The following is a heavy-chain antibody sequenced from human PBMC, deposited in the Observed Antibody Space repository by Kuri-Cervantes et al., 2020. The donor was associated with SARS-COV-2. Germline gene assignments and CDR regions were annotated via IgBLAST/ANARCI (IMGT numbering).Heavy chain of an antibody. CDR2: FSGSGSYI. Sequence: GGSLRLSCAASGFTFSSYSMNWVRQAPGKGLEWVSSFSGSGSYIYYADSVKGRFTTSRENAKNSLYLQMNSLRAEDTAVYYCAKGRHGLSDAFDIWGQGTMVTVSS. CDR1: GFTFSSYS. CDR3: AKGRHGLSDAFDI. J-gene: IGHJ3*02. D-gene: IGHD3-10*01. V-gene: IGHV3-21*01.